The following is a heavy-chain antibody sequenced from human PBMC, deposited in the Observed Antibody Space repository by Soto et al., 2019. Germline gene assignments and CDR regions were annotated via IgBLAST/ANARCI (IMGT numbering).Heavy chain of an antibody. CDR3: ARDLVGSGWFDY. J-gene: IGHJ4*02. Sequence: LXLTCAVSVYSISSGYYWGWIRQPPGKGLEWIGGIYHSGSTYYNPSLKSRVTISVDTSKNQFSLKLSSVTAADTAVYYCARDLVGSGWFDYWGQGTLVTVSS. D-gene: IGHD6-19*01. V-gene: IGHV4-38-2*02. CDR1: VYSISSGYY. CDR2: IYHSGST.